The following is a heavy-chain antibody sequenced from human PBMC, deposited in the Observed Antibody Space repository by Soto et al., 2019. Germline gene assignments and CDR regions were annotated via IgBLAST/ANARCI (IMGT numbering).Heavy chain of an antibody. CDR3: ARAGEYYYAWGGYANYYYDGMDD. D-gene: IGHD3-10*01. CDR2: ISAYNGNT. Sequence: QVQLVQSGAEVKKPGASVKVSCKASGYTFTSYGISWVRQAPGQGLEWMGWISAYNGNTNYAQKLQGRVTMTTDTATSTANMELRGLRSDDTDVYYCARAGEYYYAWGGYANYYYDGMDDWGQETTVTVSS. V-gene: IGHV1-18*01. CDR1: GYTFTSYG. J-gene: IGHJ6*02.